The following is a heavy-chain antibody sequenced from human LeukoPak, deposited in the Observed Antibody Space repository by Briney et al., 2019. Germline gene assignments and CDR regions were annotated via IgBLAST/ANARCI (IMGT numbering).Heavy chain of an antibody. D-gene: IGHD3-10*01. J-gene: IGHJ5*01. CDR3: AKAGYYGSGSNYKWFDS. CDR2: ISSNGGST. V-gene: IGHV3-64*04. Sequence: GGSLRLSCSASGFTFSSYAMHWVRQAPGKGLEYVSAISSNGGSTYYADSVKGRFTISRDNSRNTLYLQMNSLRAEDTAVYFCAKAGYYGSGSNYKWFDSWGQGTLVSVSS. CDR1: GFTFSSYA.